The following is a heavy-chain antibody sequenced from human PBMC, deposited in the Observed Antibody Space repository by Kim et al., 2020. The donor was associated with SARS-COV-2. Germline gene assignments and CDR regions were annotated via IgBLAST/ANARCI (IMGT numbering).Heavy chain of an antibody. CDR2: ISYDGSNK. CDR1: GFTFSSYG. V-gene: IGHV3-30*18. Sequence: GGSPRLSCAASGFTFSSYGMHWVRQAPGKGLEWVAVISYDGSNKYYADSVKGRFTISRDNSKNTLYLQMNSLRAEDTAVYYCAKESYYDILTGYYWYYYYGMDVWGQGTTVTVSS. D-gene: IGHD3-9*01. J-gene: IGHJ6*02. CDR3: AKESYYDILTGYYWYYYYGMDV.